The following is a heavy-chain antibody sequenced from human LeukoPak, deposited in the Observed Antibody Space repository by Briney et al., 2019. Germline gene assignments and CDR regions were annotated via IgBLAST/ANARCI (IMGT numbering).Heavy chain of an antibody. D-gene: IGHD3-3*01. CDR2: ISAYNGNT. CDR3: ARGSAVDYDFGSGYSGGDFDY. Sequence: GASVKVSCKASGYTFTSYGISWVRQAPGQGLEWMGWISAYNGNTNYAQKLQGRVTMTTDTSTSTAYMELRSLRSDDTAVYYCARGSAVDYDFGSGYSGGDFDYWGQGTLVTVSS. V-gene: IGHV1-18*01. CDR1: GYTFTSYG. J-gene: IGHJ4*02.